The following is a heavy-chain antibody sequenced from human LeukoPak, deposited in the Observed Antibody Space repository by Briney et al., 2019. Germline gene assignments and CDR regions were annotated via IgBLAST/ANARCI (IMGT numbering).Heavy chain of an antibody. Sequence: GGSLRLSCSASGFTFSSYGMSWVHQAPGKGLEWVSAISGSGGSTYYADSVKGRFTISRDNSKNTLYLRMNSLRAEDTAVYYCAKIAAAGVFFDYWGQGTLVTVSS. D-gene: IGHD6-13*01. CDR3: AKIAAAGVFFDY. CDR2: ISGSGGST. V-gene: IGHV3-23*01. CDR1: GFTFSSYG. J-gene: IGHJ4*02.